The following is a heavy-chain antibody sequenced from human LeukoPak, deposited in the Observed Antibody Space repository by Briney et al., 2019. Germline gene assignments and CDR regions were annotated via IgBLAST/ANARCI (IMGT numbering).Heavy chain of an antibody. CDR3: GAGRQWLALYYGMDV. V-gene: IGHV1-24*01. CDR1: GYTLTELS. Sequence: ASVKVSCKVSGYTLTELSMHWVRQAPGKGLEWMGGFDPEDGETIYAQKFQGTVTMTEDTSTDTAYMELSSLRSEDTAVYYCGAGRQWLALYYGMDVWGQRTTVTVSS. D-gene: IGHD6-19*01. CDR2: FDPEDGET. J-gene: IGHJ6*02.